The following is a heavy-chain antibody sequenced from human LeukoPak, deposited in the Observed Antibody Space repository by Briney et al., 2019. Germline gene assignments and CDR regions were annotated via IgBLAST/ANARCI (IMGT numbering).Heavy chain of an antibody. CDR1: GFTFSSYW. J-gene: IGHJ3*02. CDR2: ISGSSTTI. D-gene: IGHD3-3*01. CDR3: ARGVGAFEI. V-gene: IGHV3-48*01. Sequence: PGGSLRLSCAASGFTFSSYWMHWVRQAPGKGLEWLSYISGSSTTIDYADSVKGRFTISRDNAKNSLYLQMNSLRAEDTATYYCARGVGAFEIWGQGTMVTVSS.